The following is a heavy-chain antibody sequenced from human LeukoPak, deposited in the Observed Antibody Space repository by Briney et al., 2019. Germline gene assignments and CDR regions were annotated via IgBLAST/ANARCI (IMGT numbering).Heavy chain of an antibody. Sequence: ASVKVSCKASGYTFTGYYMHWVRQAPGQGLEWMGWINPNSGGTNYAQKFQGRVTMTRDTSTSTVYMELSSLRSEDTAVYYCATASEPLRYCSSTSCYPRTYYGMDVWGQGTTVTVSS. D-gene: IGHD2-2*01. CDR3: ATASEPLRYCSSTSCYPRTYYGMDV. V-gene: IGHV1-2*02. CDR1: GYTFTGYY. CDR2: INPNSGGT. J-gene: IGHJ6*02.